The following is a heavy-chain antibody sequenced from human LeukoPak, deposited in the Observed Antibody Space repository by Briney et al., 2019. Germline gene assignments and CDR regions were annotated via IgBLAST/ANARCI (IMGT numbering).Heavy chain of an antibody. D-gene: IGHD4-17*01. J-gene: IGHJ6*02. CDR1: GGSISSYY. CDR2: IYYSGST. Sequence: PSETLSLTCTVSGGSISSYYWSWIRQPPGKGLEWIGYIYYSGSTNYNPSLKSRVTISVDTSKNQFSLKLSSVTAADTAVYYCARVPATTWGYYYYGMDVWGQGTTVTVSS. CDR3: ARVPATTWGYYYYGMDV. V-gene: IGHV4-59*01.